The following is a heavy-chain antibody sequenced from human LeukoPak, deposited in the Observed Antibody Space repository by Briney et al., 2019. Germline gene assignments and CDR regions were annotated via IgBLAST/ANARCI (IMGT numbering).Heavy chain of an antibody. V-gene: IGHV4-4*07. D-gene: IGHD5-18*01. Sequence: SATVSLTCTVSGAFISIYYWSWIRQPAGKGLEWIGHIYTSGSGNYSPSLKSRVTMSVDTSKNQFSLKLSSVTAADTAVYYCARDRGYSYGYWYFDLWGRGTLVTVSS. CDR1: GAFISIYY. CDR3: ARDRGYSYGYWYFDL. J-gene: IGHJ2*01. CDR2: IYTSGSG.